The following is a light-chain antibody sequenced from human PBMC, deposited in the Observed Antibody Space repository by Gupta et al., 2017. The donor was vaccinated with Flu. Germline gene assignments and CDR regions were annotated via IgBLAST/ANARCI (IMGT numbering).Light chain of an antibody. CDR1: SGHSRSV. V-gene: IGLV4-69*02. Sequence: QVVLPQSLSASASLGASVPLPCPLSSGHSRSVIAWHQQQPKKGPRVLRRLNSDGTCSKGEGSPDRFSGASSGAERYLIIASRQAEDEDDYFCQTGGTGGVFGGGTKLTV. CDR3: QTGGTGGV. J-gene: IGLJ3*02. CDR2: LNSDGTC.